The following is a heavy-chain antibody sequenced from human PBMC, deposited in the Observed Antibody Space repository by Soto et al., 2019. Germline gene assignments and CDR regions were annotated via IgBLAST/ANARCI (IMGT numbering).Heavy chain of an antibody. Sequence: PSETLSLTCAVSGGSISSGGYSWSWIRQPPGKGLEWIGYIYHSGSTYYNPSLKSRVTISVDRSKNQFSLKLSSVTAADTAVYYCASNVYGDYEIYWGQGTLVTVSS. CDR2: IYHSGST. CDR1: GGSISSGGYS. D-gene: IGHD4-17*01. V-gene: IGHV4-30-2*01. J-gene: IGHJ4*02. CDR3: ASNVYGDYEIY.